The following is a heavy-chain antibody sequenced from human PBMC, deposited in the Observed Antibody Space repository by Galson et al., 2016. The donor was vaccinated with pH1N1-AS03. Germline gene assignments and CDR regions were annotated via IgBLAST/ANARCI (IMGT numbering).Heavy chain of an antibody. V-gene: IGHV3-11*01. CDR3: ARSSYDILPNPLY. D-gene: IGHD3-9*01. CDR1: GFTFSDYY. CDR2: ISGSGATI. Sequence: SLRLSCAASGFTFSDYYMSWIRQTPGKGLEWVSYISGSGATIYYADSVKGRFSISRDSAKNSLFLQMNSLRVEDTAVYYCARSSYDILPNPLYWGQGVPVTVSS. J-gene: IGHJ4*02.